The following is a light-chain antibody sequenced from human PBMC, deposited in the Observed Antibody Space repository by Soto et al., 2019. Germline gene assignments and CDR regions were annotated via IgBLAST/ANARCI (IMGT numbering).Light chain of an antibody. CDR3: SSFTTTTTYV. V-gene: IGLV2-18*02. CDR2: DVT. CDR1: SSDVGSYNR. J-gene: IGLJ1*01. Sequence: QSVLTQPPSVSGSPGHSVAISCTGTSSDVGSYNRVSRYQQPPDSAPKLIIYDVTNRPSGVPDRFSGSKSGNAASLTISGLQAEDEADYYCSSFTTTTTYVFGSGTKVTVL.